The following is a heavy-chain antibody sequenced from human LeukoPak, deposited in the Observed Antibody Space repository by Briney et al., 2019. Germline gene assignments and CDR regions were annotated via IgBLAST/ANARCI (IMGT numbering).Heavy chain of an antibody. J-gene: IGHJ5*02. V-gene: IGHV1-46*01. CDR2: INPSGGST. Sequence: GASVKVSCKASGYTFTSYYMHWVRQAPGQGLEWMGIINPSGGSTSYAQKFQGRVTMTTDTSTSTAYMELRSLRSDDTAVYYCARGSYGASNWFDPWGQGTLVTVSS. D-gene: IGHD4-17*01. CDR1: GYTFTSYY. CDR3: ARGSYGASNWFDP.